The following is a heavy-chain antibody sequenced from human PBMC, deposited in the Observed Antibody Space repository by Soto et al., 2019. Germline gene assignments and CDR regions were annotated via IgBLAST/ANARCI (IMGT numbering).Heavy chain of an antibody. CDR3: AREATYSSGRGMDV. V-gene: IGHV3-74*01. J-gene: IGHJ4*02. CDR1: GFTFSSHW. D-gene: IGHD3-22*01. CDR2: INSEGSSR. Sequence: EVQLVESGGGSVQPGGSLRLHCAASGFTFSSHWMYWVRQAPGKGLFWVSRINSEGSSRRYADSVNGRFTVSRDNAKNTLYLQMNSLRADDTAVYYCAREATYSSGRGMDVWGQGTLVTVSS.